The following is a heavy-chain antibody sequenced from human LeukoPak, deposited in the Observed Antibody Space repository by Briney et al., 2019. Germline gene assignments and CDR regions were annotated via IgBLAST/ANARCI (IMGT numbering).Heavy chain of an antibody. CDR2: IYTSGNT. CDR1: GGSISSGSYC. D-gene: IGHD3-10*01. Sequence: SQTLSLTCTVSGGSISSGSYCWSWIRQPAGKGLEWIGHIYTSGNTNYNPSLKSRVTISVDTSKNQFSLKLSSVTAADTAVYYCARDPGTLLRGSRRGYDSNYYYMDVWGKGTTVTISS. CDR3: ARDPGTLLRGSRRGYDSNYYYMDV. V-gene: IGHV4-61*09. J-gene: IGHJ6*03.